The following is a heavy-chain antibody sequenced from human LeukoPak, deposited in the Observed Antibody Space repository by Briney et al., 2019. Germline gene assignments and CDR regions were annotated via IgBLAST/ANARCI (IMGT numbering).Heavy chain of an antibody. D-gene: IGHD3-9*01. CDR2: IRSDGSNK. CDR3: ARVGVLRYFAC. CDR1: GFTFSSYS. Sequence: GGSLRLSCGPSGFTFSSYSMNWVRQAPGKGLEWVAFIRSDGSNKYYADSVKGRFTISRDNSKNTLYLQMNSLRADDMAVYYRARVGVLRYFACSGQGTLVTVPS. V-gene: IGHV3-30*02. J-gene: IGHJ4*02.